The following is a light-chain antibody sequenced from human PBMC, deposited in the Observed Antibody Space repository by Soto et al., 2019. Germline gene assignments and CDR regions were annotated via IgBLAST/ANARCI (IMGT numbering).Light chain of an antibody. V-gene: IGKV3-11*01. CDR3: QQRSNWPPTWT. J-gene: IGKJ1*01. CDR1: QSVSSY. CDR2: DAS. Sequence: IVLTQSPAAVSLSPGERATLSCRASQSVSSYLAWYQQKPGQAPRLLIYDASNRATGIPARFSGSESGTDFTLTISSLEPEDFAVYYCQQRSNWPPTWTFGQGTKVDIK.